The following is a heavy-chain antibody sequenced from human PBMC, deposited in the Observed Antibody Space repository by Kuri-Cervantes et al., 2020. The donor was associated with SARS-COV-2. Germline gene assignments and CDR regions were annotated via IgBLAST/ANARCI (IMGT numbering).Heavy chain of an antibody. D-gene: IGHD5-18*01. Sequence: SETLSLTCTVSGGSISSGDYYWSWFRQPPGKGLEWITYIYYSGRTYYNPSLKSLVTISVDTSKNQFSLKLSSVTAADTAVYYSARGDRYGYCGFDYWGQGTLVTVSS. V-gene: IGHV4-30-4*08. CDR3: ARGDRYGYCGFDY. CDR2: IYYSGRT. CDR1: GGSISSGDYY. J-gene: IGHJ4*02.